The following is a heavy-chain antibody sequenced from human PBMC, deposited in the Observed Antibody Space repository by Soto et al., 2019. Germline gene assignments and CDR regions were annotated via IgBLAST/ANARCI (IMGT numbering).Heavy chain of an antibody. CDR1: GFTFSSYA. Sequence: QVQLVESGGGVVQPGRSLRLSCAASGFTFSSYAMHWVRQAPGKGLEWVAIISYDGSNKYYADSVKGRFTISRDNSKNTLYLQISSRRAEDTAVYYGARDHRLRWVNHAFDIWGQGTMVTVSS. D-gene: IGHD4-17*01. J-gene: IGHJ3*02. CDR2: ISYDGSNK. CDR3: ARDHRLRWVNHAFDI. V-gene: IGHV3-30-3*01.